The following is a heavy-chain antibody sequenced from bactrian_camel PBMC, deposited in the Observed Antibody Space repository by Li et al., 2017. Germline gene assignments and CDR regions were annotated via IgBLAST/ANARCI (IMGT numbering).Heavy chain of an antibody. J-gene: IGHJ4*01. CDR3: ATSSVYSDSY. D-gene: IGHD2*01. CDR1: GVVNSRYI. Sequence: QVQLVESGGGSVQAGGSLTLSCAVSGVVNSRYIIGWFRQAPGKEREGVAAIDTDGSTEYADSVKGRFTISRDDAKNTVYLQLNSLKTEDMAMYYCATSSVYSDSYWGQGTQVTVS. CDR2: IDTDGST. V-gene: IGHV3S53*01.